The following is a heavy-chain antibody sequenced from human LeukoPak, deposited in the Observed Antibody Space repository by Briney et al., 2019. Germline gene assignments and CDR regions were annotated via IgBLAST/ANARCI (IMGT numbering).Heavy chain of an antibody. Sequence: PSETLSLTCTVSGGSISSYYWSWIRQPAGKGLEWIGRIDTSGNTNYKPSLKSRVTMSVDTSKNQFSLKLSSVTAADTAVYYCARVRRYCSGGSCPSNDAFDIWGQGTMVTVSS. D-gene: IGHD2-15*01. J-gene: IGHJ3*02. CDR3: ARVRRYCSGGSCPSNDAFDI. CDR2: IDTSGNT. V-gene: IGHV4-4*07. CDR1: GGSISSYY.